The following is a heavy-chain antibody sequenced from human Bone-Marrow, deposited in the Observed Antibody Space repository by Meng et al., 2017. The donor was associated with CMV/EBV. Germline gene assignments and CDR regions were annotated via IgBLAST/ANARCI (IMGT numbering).Heavy chain of an antibody. D-gene: IGHD2-15*01. Sequence: GESLKISCAASGFTFSSYAMHWVRQAPGKGLEWVSAISGSGGSTYYADSVKGRFTISRDNSKNTLYLQMNSLRGEDTAVYYCARGECSGVSCYSHYYYGMDVWGQGTTVTVSS. CDR2: ISGSGGST. CDR3: ARGECSGVSCYSHYYYGMDV. V-gene: IGHV3-23*01. CDR1: GFTFSSYA. J-gene: IGHJ6*02.